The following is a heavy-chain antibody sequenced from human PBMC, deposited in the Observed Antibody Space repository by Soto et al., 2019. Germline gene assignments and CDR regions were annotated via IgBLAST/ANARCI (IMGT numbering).Heavy chain of an antibody. Sequence: PGGSLRLSCAASGFTFSNFAMSWVRQAPGKGLEWVSSISYNGGTTFFPDSVKGRFTLSRDNFKNTLPFQINRLGAQDTAIFFCPKKPTTACANLWLLDYLGQGT. D-gene: IGHD1-1*01. CDR3: PKKPTTACANLWLLDY. CDR1: GFTFSNFA. CDR2: ISYNGGTT. J-gene: IGHJ4*02. V-gene: IGHV3-23*01.